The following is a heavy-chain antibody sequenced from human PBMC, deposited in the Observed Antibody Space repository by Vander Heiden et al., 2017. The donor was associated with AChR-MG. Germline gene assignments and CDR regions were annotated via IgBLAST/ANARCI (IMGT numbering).Heavy chain of an antibody. CDR2: INPSDRST. D-gene: IGHD2-15*01. J-gene: IGHJ4*02. Sequence: QVQLVQSGAEVKKPGASGKVSCKASGSTFPSYYMHLLRQAHGQGLEWVGIINPSDRSTSYAQKFQCRVTMTRDTSTATVYMELSSLTSEDTAVYYCARVECRGGSCYSVGDYWGQGTLVTVSS. CDR3: ARVECRGGSCYSVGDY. V-gene: IGHV1-46*01. CDR1: GSTFPSYY.